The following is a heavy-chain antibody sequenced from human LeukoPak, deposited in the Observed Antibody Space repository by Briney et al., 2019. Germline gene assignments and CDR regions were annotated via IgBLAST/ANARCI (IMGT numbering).Heavy chain of an antibody. J-gene: IGHJ3*02. CDR1: GYRFTDNY. V-gene: IGHV1-2*02. CDR2: IHPTSGGT. Sequence: ASVKVSCKASGYRFTDNYMHWVRQAPGQGLEWMGWIHPTSGGTKYAQKVQGRVTMTRDTSISTAYMELSGLRSNDTAVYCCARLINGVRAFDIWGQGTMVTVSS. D-gene: IGHD7-27*01. CDR3: ARLINGVRAFDI.